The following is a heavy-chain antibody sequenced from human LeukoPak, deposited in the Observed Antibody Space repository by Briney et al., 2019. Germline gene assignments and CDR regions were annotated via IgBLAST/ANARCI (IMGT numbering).Heavy chain of an antibody. D-gene: IGHD6-6*01. CDR2: INPNSGGT. J-gene: IGHJ4*02. V-gene: IGHV1-2*02. CDR3: ARDISSSSGGGY. CDR1: GYTLTGYY. Sequence: ASVKVSCKASGYTLTGYYMRWVRQAPGQRLEWMGWINPNSGGTNYAQKFQGRVTMTRDTSISTAYMELSRLRSDDTAVYYCARDISSSSGGGYWGQGTLVTVSS.